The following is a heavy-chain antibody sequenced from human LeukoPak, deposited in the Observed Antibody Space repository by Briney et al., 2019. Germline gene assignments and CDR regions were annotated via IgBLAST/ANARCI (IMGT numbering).Heavy chain of an antibody. Sequence: PSETLSLTCAVYGGSFSGYYWSWIRQPPGKGLEWIGDVGHSGSADYNPSLKSRLTVSADPSKTQFSLKLTSVTAADTAVYYCATRGDYSDTSGNSYDALDIWGQGTMVTVSS. J-gene: IGHJ3*02. D-gene: IGHD3-22*01. CDR3: ATRGDYSDTSGNSYDALDI. CDR2: VGHSGSA. CDR1: GGSFSGYY. V-gene: IGHV4-34*01.